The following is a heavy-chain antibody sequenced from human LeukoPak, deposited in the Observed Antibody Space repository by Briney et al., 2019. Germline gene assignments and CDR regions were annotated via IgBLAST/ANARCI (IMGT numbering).Heavy chain of an antibody. CDR2: INTDGSRT. CDR1: GFTFSNYW. D-gene: IGHD3-16*01. V-gene: IGHV3-74*01. J-gene: IGHJ4*02. Sequence: GGSLRLSCAASGFTFSNYWMDWVRQAPGKGLVWVSRINTDGSRTTYADSVKGRFTISRDNAKNTLYLQMNSLRADDTAVYFCARGLGGSNPFDCWGQGALVTVSS. CDR3: ARGLGGSNPFDC.